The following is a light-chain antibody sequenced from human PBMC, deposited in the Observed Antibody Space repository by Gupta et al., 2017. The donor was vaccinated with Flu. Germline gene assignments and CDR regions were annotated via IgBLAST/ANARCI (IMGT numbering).Light chain of an antibody. CDR3: QQYDNLYT. J-gene: IGKJ2*01. CDR1: QDISNY. Sequence: VGARVTITCQASQDISNYLNWYQQKPGKAPKLLIYDASNLETGVPARFSGSGSGTDFTFTISSLQPEDIATYYCQQYDNLYTFGQGTKLEIK. V-gene: IGKV1-33*01. CDR2: DAS.